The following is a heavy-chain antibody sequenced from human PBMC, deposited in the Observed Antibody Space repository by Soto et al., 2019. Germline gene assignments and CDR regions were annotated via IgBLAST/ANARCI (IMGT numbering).Heavy chain of an antibody. CDR3: SRTTTVAGTPEFNY. V-gene: IGHV3-30-3*01. Sequence: GGSLRLSCAASGFTFSSFSLHWVRQAPGKGLEWLALISYDGTNKCNADSVKGRFTISRDNPNNTLYLQLNSLRPDDTAVYYCSRTTTVAGTPEFNYWGQGALVTVSS. CDR2: ISYDGTNK. CDR1: GFTFSSFS. J-gene: IGHJ4*02. D-gene: IGHD6-19*01.